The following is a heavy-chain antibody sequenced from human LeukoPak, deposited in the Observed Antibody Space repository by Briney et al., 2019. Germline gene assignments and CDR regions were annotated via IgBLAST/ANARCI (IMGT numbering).Heavy chain of an antibody. D-gene: IGHD3-10*01. CDR3: ARSSMFRGVTVDY. V-gene: IGHV4-39*01. Sequence: SETLSLTCTVSGGSVNSSSYYWGWIRQPPGKALEWIGSIYHSGYTYYNPSLKSRVTISIDTSKNQFSLKLSSVTAADTTVYYCARSSMFRGVTVDYWGQGTLVTVSS. CDR2: IYHSGYT. CDR1: GGSVNSSSYY. J-gene: IGHJ4*02.